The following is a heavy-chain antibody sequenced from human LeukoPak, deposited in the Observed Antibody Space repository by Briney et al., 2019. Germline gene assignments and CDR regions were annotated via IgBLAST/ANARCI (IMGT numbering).Heavy chain of an antibody. Sequence: SVKVSCKASGGTFSSYAISWVRQAPGQGLEWMGGIIPIFGTANYAQKFQGRVTITADESTSTAYMELSSLRSEDTAVYYCVSSYDSSGYYYVGDAFDIWGQGTMVTVSS. CDR2: IIPIFGTA. V-gene: IGHV1-69*13. CDR1: GGTFSSYA. D-gene: IGHD3-22*01. CDR3: VSSYDSSGYYYVGDAFDI. J-gene: IGHJ3*02.